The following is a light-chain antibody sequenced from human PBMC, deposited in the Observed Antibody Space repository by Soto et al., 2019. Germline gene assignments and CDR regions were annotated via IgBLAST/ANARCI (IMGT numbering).Light chain of an antibody. V-gene: IGKV2D-29*02. J-gene: IGKJ5*01. CDR3: MQSNQLTPT. CDR1: PSLVGITGETF. CDR2: XAS. Sequence: FITQSPLSFLVTLGPAASVAXKSSPSLVGITGETFLISFLHKPXQSPXLXXYXASTRVSGVQDRFSGSGSRTDFTLAISRVETDVVGIYYCMQSNQLTPTSGQGTRWEI.